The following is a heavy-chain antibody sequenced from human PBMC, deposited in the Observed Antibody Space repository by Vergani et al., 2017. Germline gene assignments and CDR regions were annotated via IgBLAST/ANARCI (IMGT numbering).Heavy chain of an antibody. CDR1: GFTFSSYG. D-gene: IGHD2-2*02. CDR3: ARALGYCSSTSCYTLDY. Sequence: QVQLVESGGGVVQPGRSLRLSCAASGFTFSSYGMHWVRQAPGKGLEWVAVIWYDGSNKYYADSVEGRFTISRDNSKNTLYLQMNSLRAEDTAVYYCARALGYCSSTSCYTLDYWGQGTLVTVSS. V-gene: IGHV3-33*01. J-gene: IGHJ4*02. CDR2: IWYDGSNK.